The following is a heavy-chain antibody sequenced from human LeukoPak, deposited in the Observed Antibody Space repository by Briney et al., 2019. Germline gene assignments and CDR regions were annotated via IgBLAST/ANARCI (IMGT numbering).Heavy chain of an antibody. J-gene: IGHJ4*02. CDR1: GFTFSSYA. D-gene: IGHD6-19*01. V-gene: IGHV3-30-3*01. CDR3: AAPQDRRVVAGEFDS. Sequence: PGGSLRLSCAASGFTFSSYAMHWVRQAPGKGLEWVAVISYDGSNKYYADSVRGRFTISRDNSKNTLYLLLNTLRAEDTAVYYCAAPQDRRVVAGEFDSWGQGTLVTVSS. CDR2: ISYDGSNK.